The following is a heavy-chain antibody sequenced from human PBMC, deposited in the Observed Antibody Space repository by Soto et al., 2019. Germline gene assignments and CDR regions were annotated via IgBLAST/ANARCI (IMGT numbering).Heavy chain of an antibody. D-gene: IGHD2-8*01. CDR2: IIPIFGTA. Sequence: SVKVSFKASGGTFSSYAISWVRQAPGQGLEWMGGIIPIFGTANYAQKFQGRVTITADESTSTAYMELSSLRSEDTAVYYCARAPQWLPPNSDHYGMDVWGQGTTVTVSS. V-gene: IGHV1-69*13. J-gene: IGHJ6*02. CDR1: GGTFSSYA. CDR3: ARAPQWLPPNSDHYGMDV.